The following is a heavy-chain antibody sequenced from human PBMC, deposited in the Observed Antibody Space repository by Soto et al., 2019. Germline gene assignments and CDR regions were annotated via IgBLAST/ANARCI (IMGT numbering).Heavy chain of an antibody. V-gene: IGHV3-23*01. CDR3: AKDKGGRYCSRTSCLYSFDY. D-gene: IGHD2-2*01. J-gene: IGHJ4*02. CDR2: ISYSGST. CDR1: GFTFSTYA. Sequence: EVQLLESGGGLVQPGGSLRLSCTASGFTFSTYAMSWVRQAPGKGLEWVSTISYSGSTYYADSVKGRFTISRDNSKNTLYLEMNSLRAEDTAVYYCAKDKGGRYCSRTSCLYSFDYWGQGTLVTVSS.